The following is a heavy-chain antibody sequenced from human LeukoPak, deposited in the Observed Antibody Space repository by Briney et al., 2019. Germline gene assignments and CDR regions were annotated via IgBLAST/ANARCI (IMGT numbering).Heavy chain of an antibody. CDR2: IYYSGST. V-gene: IGHV4-59*01. CDR3: ARFVEVVAATSVWFDP. CDR1: GGSIASYY. J-gene: IGHJ5*02. Sequence: PSETLSLTCTVSGGSIASYYWSWIRQFPGKGLEWIGYIYYSGSTNYNPSLKSRVTISVDTSKNQFSLKLSSVTAADTAVYYCARFVEVVAATSVWFDPWGQGTLVTVSS. D-gene: IGHD2-15*01.